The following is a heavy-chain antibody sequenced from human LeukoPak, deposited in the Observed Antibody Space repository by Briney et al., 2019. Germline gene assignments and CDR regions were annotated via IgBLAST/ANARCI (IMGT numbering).Heavy chain of an antibody. CDR3: AKSAIAAAGFYYYYYGMDV. D-gene: IGHD6-13*01. CDR2: IRSNGGST. V-gene: IGHV3-64*01. Sequence: GGSLRLSCAASGFTFSSYAMHWFRQAPGKELKFVSAIRSNGGSTYYANSVKGRFTISRDNSKNTLYLQMGSLRAEDMAVYYCAKSAIAAAGFYYYYYGMDVWGQGTTVTVSS. CDR1: GFTFSSYA. J-gene: IGHJ6*02.